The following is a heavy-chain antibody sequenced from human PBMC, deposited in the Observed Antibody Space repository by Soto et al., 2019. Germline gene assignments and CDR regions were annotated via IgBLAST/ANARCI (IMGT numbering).Heavy chain of an antibody. D-gene: IGHD7-27*01. V-gene: IGHV3-15*01. J-gene: IGHJ3*02. CDR2: IKSRKHGGTP. Sequence: EVQLVESGGGLVKPGGSLRLTCAASGLTFSNAWMSWVRQAPGKGLEWVGRIKSRKHGGTPDYAAAVKGRFTISRDDSINTLFLDMNSLKIEDTAVSYCGTGYAFDICGEGTMVTVSA. CDR1: GLTFSNAW. CDR3: GTGYAFDI.